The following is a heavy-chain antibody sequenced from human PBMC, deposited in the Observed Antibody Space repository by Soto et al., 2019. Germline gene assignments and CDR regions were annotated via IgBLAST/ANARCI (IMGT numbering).Heavy chain of an antibody. Sequence: ASVKVSCKASGYTFTSYYMHWVRQAPGKGLEWMGRFDPKDGETIYAQKFQGRVTMTEDTSTDTAYMELSSLRSEDTAVYYCATRWSPDYYYYMDVWGKGTTVTVSS. CDR3: ATRWSPDYYYYMDV. V-gene: IGHV1-24*01. CDR1: GYTFTSYY. J-gene: IGHJ6*03. D-gene: IGHD2-15*01. CDR2: FDPKDGET.